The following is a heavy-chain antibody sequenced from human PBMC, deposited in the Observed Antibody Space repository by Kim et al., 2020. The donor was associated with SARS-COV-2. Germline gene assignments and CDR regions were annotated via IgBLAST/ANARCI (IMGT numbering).Heavy chain of an antibody. CDR2: IRSKAYGGTT. V-gene: IGHV3-49*03. CDR1: GFTFGDYA. Sequence: GGSLRLSCTASGFTFGDYAMSWFRQAPGKGLEWVGFIRSKAYGGTTEYAASVKGRFTISRDDSKSIAYLQMNSLKTEDTAVYYCTRVLGAAAGIYYYYGMDVWGQGTTVTVSS. D-gene: IGHD6-13*01. CDR3: TRVLGAAAGIYYYYGMDV. J-gene: IGHJ6*02.